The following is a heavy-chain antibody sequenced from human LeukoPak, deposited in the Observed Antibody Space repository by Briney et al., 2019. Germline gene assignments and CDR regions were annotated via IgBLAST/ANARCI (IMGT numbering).Heavy chain of an antibody. V-gene: IGHV4-38-2*02. CDR2: INHSGST. CDR3: ARAFNAFGTRVLSPLDI. Sequence: PSETLSLTCTVSGYSISNGYYWGWIRQPPGKGLEWIGEINHSGSTNYNPSLKSRVTISVDTSKNQFSLKLSSVTAADTAVYYCARAFNAFGTRVLSPLDIWGQGTMVTVSS. J-gene: IGHJ3*02. CDR1: GYSISNGYY. D-gene: IGHD3-10*01.